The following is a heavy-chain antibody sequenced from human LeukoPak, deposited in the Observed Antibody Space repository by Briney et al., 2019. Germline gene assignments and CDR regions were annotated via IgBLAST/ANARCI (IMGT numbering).Heavy chain of an antibody. D-gene: IGHD4-17*01. CDR2: ISWNSGSI. CDR1: GFTFDDYA. Sequence: SLRLSCAASGFTFDDYAMHWVRQAPGKGLEWVSGISWNSGSIGYADSVKGRFTISRDNAKNSLYLQMNSLRAEDTALYYCAKAYGEDYYYYGMDVWGQGTTVTVSS. CDR3: AKAYGEDYYYYGMDV. J-gene: IGHJ6*02. V-gene: IGHV3-9*01.